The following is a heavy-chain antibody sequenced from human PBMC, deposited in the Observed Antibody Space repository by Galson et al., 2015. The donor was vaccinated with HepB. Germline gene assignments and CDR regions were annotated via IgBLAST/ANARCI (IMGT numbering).Heavy chain of an antibody. CDR3: ARGSEKQQLVQWFDP. CDR1: GFTFSSYW. CDR2: INSDGSST. D-gene: IGHD6-13*01. J-gene: IGHJ5*02. Sequence: SLRLSCAASGFTFSSYWMHWVRQAPGKGLVWVSRINSDGSSTSYADSVKGRFTISRDNAKNTLYLQMNSLRAEDTAVYYCARGSEKQQLVQWFDPWGQGTLVTVSS. V-gene: IGHV3-74*01.